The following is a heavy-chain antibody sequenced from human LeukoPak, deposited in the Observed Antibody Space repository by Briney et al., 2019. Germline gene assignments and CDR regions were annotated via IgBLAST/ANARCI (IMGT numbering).Heavy chain of an antibody. J-gene: IGHJ5*02. CDR2: IYYSGST. V-gene: IGHV4-59*01. CDR3: ARETVTTVGRFDP. CDR1: GGSISSYY. D-gene: IGHD4-17*01. Sequence: SETLSLTCTVSGGSISSYYWSWIRQPPGKGLEWIGYIYYSGSTNYNPSLKSRVTISVDTSKNQFSLKLSSVTAADTAVYYCARETVTTVGRFDPWGQGTLVTVSS.